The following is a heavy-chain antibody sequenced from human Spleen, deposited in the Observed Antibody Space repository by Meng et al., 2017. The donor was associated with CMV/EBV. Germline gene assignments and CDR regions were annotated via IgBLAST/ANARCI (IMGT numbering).Heavy chain of an antibody. CDR3: VRDEWGDY. J-gene: IGHJ4*02. D-gene: IGHD3-16*01. CDR2: ISGDGREI. Sequence: GESLKISCAASGLTFRKSGMSWLRQVPGKGLEWVADISGDGREIYYVDSVKGRFTISRDNAKTSVYLQMDSLRAEDTAVYYCVRDEWGDYWGQGTLVTVSS. CDR1: GLTFRKSG. V-gene: IGHV3-7*01.